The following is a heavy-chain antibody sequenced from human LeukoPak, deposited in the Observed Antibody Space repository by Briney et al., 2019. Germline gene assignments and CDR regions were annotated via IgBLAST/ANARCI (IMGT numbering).Heavy chain of an antibody. CDR2: IENSGRT. D-gene: IGHD3-16*01. V-gene: IGHV4-59*12. Sequence: PSETLSLTCIVSGGSITSDYWSWIRQPPGKGLEWIGYIENSGRTEYNPSLMSRITISVDTSKNQFSLKLSSVTAADTAVYYCAREGGGFDYWGQGTLVTVSS. J-gene: IGHJ4*02. CDR1: GGSITSDY. CDR3: AREGGGFDY.